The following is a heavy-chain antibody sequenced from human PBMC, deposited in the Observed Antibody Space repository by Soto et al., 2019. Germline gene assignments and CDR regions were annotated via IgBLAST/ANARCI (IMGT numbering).Heavy chain of an antibody. V-gene: IGHV3-30-3*01. CDR2: ISYDGSIK. CDR1: GFTFSSHS. J-gene: IGHJ4*02. CDR3: AREWSTSGDLDY. D-gene: IGHD3-10*01. Sequence: QVQLVESGGGVVQPGRSLRLSCAASGFTFSSHSIRWVRQAPGKGLEWVAVISYDGSIKYYADSVKGRFTISRDNSKSTAYLQMNSLRAEDTAVFYCAREWSTSGDLDYWGQGTLVIVSS.